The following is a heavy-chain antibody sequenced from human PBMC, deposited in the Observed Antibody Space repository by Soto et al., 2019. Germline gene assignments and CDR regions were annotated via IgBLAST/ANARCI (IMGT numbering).Heavy chain of an antibody. Sequence: GGSLRLSCAASGFTFSSYSMNWVRQAPGKGLEWVSYISSSSSTIYYADSVKGRFTISRDNAKNSLYLQMNSLRAEDTAVYYCARDDNYDFWSGYSKTIQAPDYWGQGTLVTVSS. CDR2: ISSSSSTI. CDR1: GFTFSSYS. D-gene: IGHD3-3*01. CDR3: ARDDNYDFWSGYSKTIQAPDY. V-gene: IGHV3-48*01. J-gene: IGHJ4*02.